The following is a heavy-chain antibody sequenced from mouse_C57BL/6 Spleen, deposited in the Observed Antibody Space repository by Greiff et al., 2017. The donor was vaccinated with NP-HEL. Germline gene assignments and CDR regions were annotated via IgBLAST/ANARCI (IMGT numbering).Heavy chain of an antibody. D-gene: IGHD1-1*01. CDR1: GYAFTNYL. CDR3: AKDGYYGSSYPFAY. Sequence: QVQLQQSGAELVRPGTSVKVSCKASGYAFTNYLIEWVKQRPGQGLEWIGVINPGSGGTNYNEKFKGKATLTADKSSSTAYMQLSSLTSEDSAVYFCAKDGYYGSSYPFAYWGQGTLVTVSA. V-gene: IGHV1-54*01. CDR2: INPGSGGT. J-gene: IGHJ3*01.